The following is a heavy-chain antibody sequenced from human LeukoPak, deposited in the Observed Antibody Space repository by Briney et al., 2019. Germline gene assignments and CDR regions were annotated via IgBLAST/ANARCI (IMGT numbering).Heavy chain of an antibody. J-gene: IGHJ6*03. D-gene: IGHD6-13*01. Sequence: GESLKISCQGSGYNFPIYWTGWVRQMPGQGLEWMGIIYPDDSNTIYGPSFQGQVTISADKSINTAYLEWSSLKASDTAIYYCARQGAAGKSYYYYMDVWGQGTLVTVSS. CDR1: GYNFPIYW. CDR2: IYPDDSNT. V-gene: IGHV5-51*01. CDR3: ARQGAAGKSYYYYMDV.